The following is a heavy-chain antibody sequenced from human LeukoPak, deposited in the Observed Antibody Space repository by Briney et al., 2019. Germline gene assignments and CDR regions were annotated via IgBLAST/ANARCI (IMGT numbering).Heavy chain of an antibody. Sequence: GGSLRLSCAASGFTFSTYSMTWVRQAPGKGLEWISHISAASWGIKYADSVKGRFTTSRDNAKNSLYLQMNSLRADDTAVYYCARDLVADYWGRGTLVTVSS. CDR1: GFTFSTYS. CDR2: ISAASWGI. J-gene: IGHJ4*02. D-gene: IGHD2-8*02. CDR3: ARDLVADY. V-gene: IGHV3-48*01.